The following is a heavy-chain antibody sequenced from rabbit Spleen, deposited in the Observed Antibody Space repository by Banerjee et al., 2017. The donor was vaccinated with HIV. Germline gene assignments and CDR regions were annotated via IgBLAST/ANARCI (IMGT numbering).Heavy chain of an antibody. V-gene: IGHV1S40*01. Sequence: QSLEESGGGLVKPGASLTLTCKASGFSFSSSDYICWVRQAPGKGLEWISCIAGSSSGFTYSATWAKGRFTISKSSSTTVTLQMTRLTAADTATYFCARDAGSGPYIDGYFSLWGPGTLVTVS. D-gene: IGHD8-1*01. J-gene: IGHJ4*01. CDR1: GFSFSSSDY. CDR2: IAGSSSGFT. CDR3: ARDAGSGPYIDGYFSL.